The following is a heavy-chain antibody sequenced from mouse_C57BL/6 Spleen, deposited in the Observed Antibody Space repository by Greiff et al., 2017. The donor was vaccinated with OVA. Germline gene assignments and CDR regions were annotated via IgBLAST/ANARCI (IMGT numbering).Heavy chain of an antibody. D-gene: IGHD3-2*02. V-gene: IGHV14-4*01. Sequence: EVKLQESGAELVRPGASVKLSCTASGFNIKDDYMHWVKQRPEQGLEWIGWIDPENGDTEYASKFQGKATITADTSSNTAYLQLSSLTSEDTAVYYCTTGSSGYEDYAMDYWGQGTSVTVSS. J-gene: IGHJ4*01. CDR1: GFNIKDDY. CDR3: TTGSSGYEDYAMDY. CDR2: IDPENGDT.